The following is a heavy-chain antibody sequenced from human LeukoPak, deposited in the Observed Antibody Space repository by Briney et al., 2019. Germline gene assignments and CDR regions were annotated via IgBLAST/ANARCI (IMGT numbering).Heavy chain of an antibody. CDR1: GSTFSSHD. Sequence: GGSLRLSCAASGSTFSSHDMHWVRQATGKGLEWVSAIGTAGDTYYPGSVKGRFTISRENAKNSLYLQMNSLRAADTAVYYCARGPRSPFDWLSRFDYWGQGTLVTVSS. CDR2: IGTAGDT. V-gene: IGHV3-13*01. J-gene: IGHJ4*02. D-gene: IGHD3-9*01. CDR3: ARGPRSPFDWLSRFDY.